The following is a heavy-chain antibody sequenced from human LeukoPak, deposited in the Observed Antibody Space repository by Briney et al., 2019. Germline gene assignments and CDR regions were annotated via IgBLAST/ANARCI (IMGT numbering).Heavy chain of an antibody. D-gene: IGHD6-19*01. CDR3: ARDGRSSGWYPWFDP. CDR2: VSYDGYNK. V-gene: IGHV3-30*14. CDR1: GFTFSSYA. J-gene: IGHJ5*02. Sequence: PGGSLRLSCAASGFTFSSYAMHWVRQAPGKGLEWVAVVSYDGYNKYYTDSVKGRFTISRDNSKNTLYLQMNSLRAEDTAVYYCARDGRSSGWYPWFDPWGQGTLVTVSS.